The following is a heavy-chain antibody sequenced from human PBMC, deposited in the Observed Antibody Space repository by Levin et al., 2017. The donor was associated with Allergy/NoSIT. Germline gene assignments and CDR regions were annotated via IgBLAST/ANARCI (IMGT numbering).Heavy chain of an antibody. CDR3: ARDDSSRAVACTMVAS. CDR2: IWYDGSNQ. D-gene: IGHD6-19*01. J-gene: IGHJ4*02. CDR1: GFTFSSYG. V-gene: IGHV3-33*01. Sequence: GESLKISCAASGFTFSSYGMHWVRQAPGKGLEWVAIIWYDGSNQFYADSVKGRFTIFRDNSQNPLYPQMNSLRDEDTALYYCARDDSSRAVACTMVASWGQGTRVTVSS.